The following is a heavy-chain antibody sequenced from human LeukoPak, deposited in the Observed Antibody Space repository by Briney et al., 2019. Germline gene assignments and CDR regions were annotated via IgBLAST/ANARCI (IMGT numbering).Heavy chain of an antibody. CDR1: GFTLSSYG. V-gene: IGHV3-30*18. CDR2: LSSDGSNK. Sequence: GRSLRLSCAASGFTLSSYGMNWVHQAPGKGLEWVAVLSSDGSNKYYADSVKGRFTISRDNSKNTLYLQMNSLRAEDTAVYYCAKDIQRLATYINYYYYGMDVWGQGTTVTVSS. CDR3: AKDIQRLATYINYYYYGMDV. J-gene: IGHJ6*02. D-gene: IGHD5-12*01.